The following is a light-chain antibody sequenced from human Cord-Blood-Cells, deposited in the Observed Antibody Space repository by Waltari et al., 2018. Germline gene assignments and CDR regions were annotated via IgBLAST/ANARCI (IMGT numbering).Light chain of an antibody. CDR1: SSDCGCYNY. CDR2: DVS. J-gene: IGLJ1*01. CDR3: SSYTSSSTLV. Sequence: QSALTQPAPVSGSSGQSITISCTGTSSDCGCYNYVSWYQQHPGKAPKLMIYDVSNRPSGVSNRFSGSKSGNTASLTISGLQAEDEADYYCSSYTSSSTLVFGTGTKVTVL. V-gene: IGLV2-14*01.